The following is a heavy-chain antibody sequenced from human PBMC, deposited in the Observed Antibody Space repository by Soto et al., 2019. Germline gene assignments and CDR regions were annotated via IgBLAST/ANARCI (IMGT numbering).Heavy chain of an antibody. J-gene: IGHJ5*02. Sequence: ASVKVSCKASGYTFTGYYMHWVRQAPGQGLEWMGWINPNSGGTNYAQKFQGRVTMTRDTSISTAYMELSRLRSDDTGVYYCARDRLDARLFDPWGQGTLVTVSS. CDR2: INPNSGGT. CDR1: GYTFTGYY. D-gene: IGHD3-22*01. V-gene: IGHV1-2*02. CDR3: ARDRLDARLFDP.